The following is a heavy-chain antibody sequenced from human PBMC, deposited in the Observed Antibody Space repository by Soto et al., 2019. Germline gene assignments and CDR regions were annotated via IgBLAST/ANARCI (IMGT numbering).Heavy chain of an antibody. CDR2: INHSGST. Sequence: SETLSLTCAVYGGSFSGYYWSWIRQPPGKGLEWIGEINHSGSTNYNPSLKSRVTISVDTSKNQFSLKLSSVTAADTAVYYCARALRYCSGGSCYPFDYWGQGTLVTVSS. J-gene: IGHJ4*02. CDR1: GGSFSGYY. CDR3: ARALRYCSGGSCYPFDY. V-gene: IGHV4-34*01. D-gene: IGHD2-15*01.